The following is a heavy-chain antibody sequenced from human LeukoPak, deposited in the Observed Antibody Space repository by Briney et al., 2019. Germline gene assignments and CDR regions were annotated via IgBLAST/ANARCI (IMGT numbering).Heavy chain of an antibody. Sequence: QPGGSLRLSCSASGFKFSTYWMSWVRQAPGKGLEWVAIIKQDGTEKYYVDSVKGRFTISRDNAKNSLFLQMNSLRVEDTAVYYWVVGPDNIVGGWGQGTLVTVPS. D-gene: IGHD1-26*01. V-gene: IGHV3-7*01. CDR1: GFKFSTYW. J-gene: IGHJ4*02. CDR3: VVGPDNIVGG. CDR2: IKQDGTEK.